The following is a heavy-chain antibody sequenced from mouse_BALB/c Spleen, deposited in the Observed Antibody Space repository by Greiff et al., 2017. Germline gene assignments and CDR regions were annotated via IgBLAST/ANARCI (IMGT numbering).Heavy chain of an antibody. CDR1: GYTFTSYY. V-gene: IGHV1S81*02. D-gene: IGHD2-2*01. CDR2: INPSNGGT. Sequence: QVHVKQSGAELVKPGASVKLSCKASGYTFTSYYMYWVKQRPGQGLEWIGEINPSNGGTNFNEKFKSKATLTVDKSSSTAYMQLSSLTSEDSAVYYCTRGGYTWFAYWGQGTLVTVSA. CDR3: TRGGYTWFAY. J-gene: IGHJ3*01.